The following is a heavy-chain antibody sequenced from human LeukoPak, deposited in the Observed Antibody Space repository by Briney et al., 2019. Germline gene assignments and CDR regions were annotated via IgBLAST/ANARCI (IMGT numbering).Heavy chain of an antibody. CDR3: ARLYVSTTRFEFDY. Sequence: GSLRLSCAASGFTFRSYAMHWVRQAPGKGLEWVAVISYDGSNKYYADSVKGRFTISRDNSKNTLYLQMNSLRAEDTAVCYCARLYVSTTRFEFDYWGQGTLVTVSS. V-gene: IGHV3-30-3*01. CDR2: ISYDGSNK. D-gene: IGHD5/OR15-5a*01. J-gene: IGHJ4*02. CDR1: GFTFRSYA.